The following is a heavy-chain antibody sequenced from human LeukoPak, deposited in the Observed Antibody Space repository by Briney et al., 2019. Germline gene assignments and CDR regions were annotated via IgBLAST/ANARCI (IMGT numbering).Heavy chain of an antibody. CDR2: IYYSGST. V-gene: IGHV4-30-4*08. J-gene: IGHJ4*02. CDR3: AREMGYYDSSGPNYFDY. D-gene: IGHD3-22*01. Sequence: SQTLSLTCTVSGGSISSGGYYWSWIRQPPGKGLEWIGYIYYSGSTYYNPSLKSRVTISVDTSKNQFSLKLSSVTAADTAVYYCAREMGYYDSSGPNYFDYWGQGTLVTVSS. CDR1: GGSISSGGYY.